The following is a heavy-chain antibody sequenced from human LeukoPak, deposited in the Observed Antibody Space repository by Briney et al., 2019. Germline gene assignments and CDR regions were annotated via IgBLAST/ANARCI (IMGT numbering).Heavy chain of an antibody. D-gene: IGHD1-14*01. CDR1: GYTFTSYY. Sequence: ASVKVSCQESGYTFTSYYMHWVRLAPGPRLEWIGIINPSGVCTSYALQFLGRVTMPRDTSTSTVYMELSSLRSENTAVDYCARSGGYFDNWGQGTLVTVSS. V-gene: IGHV1-46*01. CDR2: INPSGVCT. CDR3: ARSGGYFDN. J-gene: IGHJ4*02.